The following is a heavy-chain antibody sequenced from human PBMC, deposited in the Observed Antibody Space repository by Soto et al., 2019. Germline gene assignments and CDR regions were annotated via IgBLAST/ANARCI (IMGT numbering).Heavy chain of an antibody. CDR2: ISYSGST. CDR3: ARDLKEYCSDGKCNWFDP. J-gene: IGHJ5*02. V-gene: IGHV4-59*01. CDR1: GASITTYY. D-gene: IGHD2-15*01. Sequence: SEALSLTCTVSGASITTYYWSWIRQPPGKGLEWIGYISYSGSTDYNPSLKSRVTISFDASKSQISLQVRSATAADAAVYYCARDLKEYCSDGKCNWFDPWGQGTLVT.